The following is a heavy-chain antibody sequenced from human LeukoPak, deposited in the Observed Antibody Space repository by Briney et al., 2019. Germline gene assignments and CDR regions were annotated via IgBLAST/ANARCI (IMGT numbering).Heavy chain of an antibody. J-gene: IGHJ5*02. Sequence: GASLRLSCAASGFTFSSYAMSWDRQAPGKGLEWVSAISGSGGSTYYADSVKGRFTISRDNSKNTLYLQMNSLRAEDTAVYYCAKDQYQLLYETWGQGTLVTVSS. V-gene: IGHV3-23*01. CDR2: ISGSGGST. D-gene: IGHD2-2*02. CDR3: AKDQYQLLYET. CDR1: GFTFSSYA.